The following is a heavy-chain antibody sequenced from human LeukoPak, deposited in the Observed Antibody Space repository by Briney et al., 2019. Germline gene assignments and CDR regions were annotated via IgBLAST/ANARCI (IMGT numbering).Heavy chain of an antibody. V-gene: IGHV3-33*01. J-gene: IGHJ4*02. Sequence: PGRSLRLSCAASGFIFSNYGMHWVRQAPGKRLEWVAVIWNDGSETFHADSVKGRFRIARDNSKNTLYLQMNSLRAEDTAVYYCASLWFGDTDLDYWGQGTLVTVSS. D-gene: IGHD3-10*01. CDR2: IWNDGSET. CDR3: ASLWFGDTDLDY. CDR1: GFIFSNYG.